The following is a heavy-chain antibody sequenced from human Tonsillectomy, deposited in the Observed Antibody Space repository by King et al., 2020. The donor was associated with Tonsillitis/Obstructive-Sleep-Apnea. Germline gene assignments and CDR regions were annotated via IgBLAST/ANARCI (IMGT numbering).Heavy chain of an antibody. J-gene: IGHJ4*02. CDR3: ASDPRADY. V-gene: IGHV4-39*01. CDR1: GGYISSIRYY. Sequence: QLQESGPGLVKPSETLSLTCSVSGGYISSIRYYWVWIRQPQGQGLEWIGSIYYSGSTYYNPSLKSRVTMAVDTSRNQFSLKLHSVTAVDTAVYFCASDPRADYWGQGTLFTVSS. CDR2: IYYSGST.